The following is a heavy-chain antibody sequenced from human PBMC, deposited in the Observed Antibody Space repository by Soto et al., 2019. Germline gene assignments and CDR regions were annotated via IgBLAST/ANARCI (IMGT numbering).Heavy chain of an antibody. CDR2: ISLYSDGT. V-gene: IGHV1-18*01. Sequence: QVQLVQSGGEVKRPGASVKVSCKTSGYTFSNYGITWVRQAPGQPLECLGWISLYSDGTNYAQKFQGRVSMTTATSTTTAYMELRSLRSDDTAVYYCARVVPGAEAWFGPWGQGTLVTVSS. CDR3: ARVVPGAEAWFGP. J-gene: IGHJ5*02. D-gene: IGHD2-2*01. CDR1: GYTFSNYG.